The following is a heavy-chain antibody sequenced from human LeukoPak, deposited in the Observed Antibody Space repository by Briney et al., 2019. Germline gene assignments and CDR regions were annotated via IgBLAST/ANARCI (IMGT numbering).Heavy chain of an antibody. Sequence: PGGSLRLSCAASGFTFDDYGMSWVRQAPGKGVEWVSAISGSGGSRYYADSVKGRFTISRDNSKNTLYLQMNSLRAEDTAVYYCANVDSSGYYLGVDWGQGTLVTVSS. CDR3: ANVDSSGYYLGVD. D-gene: IGHD3-22*01. CDR1: GFTFDDYG. J-gene: IGHJ4*02. CDR2: ISGSGGSR. V-gene: IGHV3-23*01.